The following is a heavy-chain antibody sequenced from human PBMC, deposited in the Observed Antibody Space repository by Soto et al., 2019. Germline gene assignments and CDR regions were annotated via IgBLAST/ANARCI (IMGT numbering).Heavy chain of an antibody. CDR3: ARGVAVSGETPLRFDL. D-gene: IGHD2-8*02. CDR2: IMPMFGTT. CDR1: GGTFNNYT. J-gene: IGHJ5*02. V-gene: IGHV1-69*01. Sequence: QVQLVQSGAEVKKPGSSVTVSCKTSGGTFNNYTFNWVRKASGQGLEWMGGIMPMFGTTNYAQKFQDRLNITADELTSKAYMDLRSVRSEDTSVYYCARGVAVSGETPLRFDLWGQGALVTVT.